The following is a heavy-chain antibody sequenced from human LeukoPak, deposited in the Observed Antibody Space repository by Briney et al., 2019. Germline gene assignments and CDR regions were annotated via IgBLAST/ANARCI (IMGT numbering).Heavy chain of an antibody. J-gene: IGHJ5*02. CDR3: AKGVVGTTNWFDP. V-gene: IGHV3-53*01. D-gene: IGHD1-26*01. CDR1: GFTVSSIY. Sequence: GGSLRLSCAASGFTVSSIYMSWVRQAPGKGLEWVSLIYSGGSTYYADSVKGRFTISRDNSKNTLYLQMSSLRAEDTAVYYCAKGVVGTTNWFDPWGQGTLVTVSS. CDR2: IYSGGST.